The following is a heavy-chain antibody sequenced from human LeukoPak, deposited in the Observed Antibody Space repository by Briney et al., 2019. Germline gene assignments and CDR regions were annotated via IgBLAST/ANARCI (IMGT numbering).Heavy chain of an antibody. CDR1: GDSISSARYY. Sequence: SETLSLTCTVSGDSISSARYYWSWIRQPAGKGLEWIGRIYTSGSTNYSPSLKSRVTISVDTSKNQFSLKLSSVTAADTAVYYCARDKRAYYDILTGPRNSHFDYWGQGTLVTVSS. V-gene: IGHV4-61*02. D-gene: IGHD3-9*01. CDR3: ARDKRAYYDILTGPRNSHFDY. CDR2: IYTSGST. J-gene: IGHJ4*02.